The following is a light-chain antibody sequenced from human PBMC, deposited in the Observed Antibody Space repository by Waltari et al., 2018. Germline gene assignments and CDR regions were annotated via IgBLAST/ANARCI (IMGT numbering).Light chain of an antibody. CDR3: HSRDASGVAGS. Sequence: SSELTQDPAVSVAMGQTVRITCQGDSLRSYYARWYQQRPGQTPILVIYDKNNRPSGVPDRFSGSSSNNTGSLTITGAQAEDEASYYCHSRDASGVAGSFGGGTKLTVL. CDR2: DKN. V-gene: IGLV3-19*01. J-gene: IGLJ2*01. CDR1: SLRSYY.